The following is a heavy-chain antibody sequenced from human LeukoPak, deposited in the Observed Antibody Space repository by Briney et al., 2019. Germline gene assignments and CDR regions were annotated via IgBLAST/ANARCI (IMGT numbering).Heavy chain of an antibody. CDR1: GGSISSYY. V-gene: IGHV4-59*01. D-gene: IGHD2-2*01. J-gene: IGHJ4*02. Sequence: KPSGTPSLTPTVPGGSISSYYWSWIREPPGKGLGRIGYIYYSGSTNYNPSLKSRVTISVDTSKNQFSLKLSSVTAADTAVYYCARGFVVVYYFDYWGQGTLVTVSS. CDR2: IYYSGST. CDR3: ARGFVVVYYFDY.